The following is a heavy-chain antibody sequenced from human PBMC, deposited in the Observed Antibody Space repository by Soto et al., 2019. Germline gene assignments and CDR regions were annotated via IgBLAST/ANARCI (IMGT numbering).Heavy chain of an antibody. Sequence: QVQLVQSGAEVKKPGASVKVSCKASGYTFTRSGISWVRQAPGQGPEWMGWISSYNGDTNYAQTFQGRVTMTTATTTSTAYMELRSLTSDDTAVYYCAREGVATYCHYGMDVWGQGTPVTVSS. J-gene: IGHJ6*02. CDR3: AREGVATYCHYGMDV. CDR1: GYTFTRSG. V-gene: IGHV1-18*01. D-gene: IGHD5-12*01. CDR2: ISSYNGDT.